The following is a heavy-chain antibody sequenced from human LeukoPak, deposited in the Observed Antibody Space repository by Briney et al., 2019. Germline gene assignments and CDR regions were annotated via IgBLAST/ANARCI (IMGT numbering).Heavy chain of an antibody. V-gene: IGHV4-59*01. J-gene: IGHJ5*02. CDR1: GGSISSYY. Sequence: PSETLSLTCTVSGGSISSYYWSWLRQPPGKGLEWIGYIYYSGSTNYNPSLTSRVTISVDTSKDQFSLKLSSVTAADTAVYYCARGSLRLQPKYNWFDPWGQGTLVTVSS. D-gene: IGHD4-11*01. CDR2: IYYSGST. CDR3: ARGSLRLQPKYNWFDP.